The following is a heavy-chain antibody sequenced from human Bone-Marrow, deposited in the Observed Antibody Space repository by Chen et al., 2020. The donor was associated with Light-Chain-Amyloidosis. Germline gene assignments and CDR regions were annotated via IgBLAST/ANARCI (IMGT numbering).Heavy chain of an antibody. D-gene: IGHD5-12*01. J-gene: IGHJ4*02. CDR2: IYPDDSDA. CDR1: GYTFPNYW. CDR3: ARRRDGYNFDY. V-gene: IGHV5-51*01. Sequence: VKKPGESLKISCKGSGYTFPNYWIGWVRQMPGKGLEWMGAIYPDDSDARYSPSFEGQVTISADKSITTAYLQWRSLKASDTAMYYCARRRDGYNFDYWGQGTLVTVSS.